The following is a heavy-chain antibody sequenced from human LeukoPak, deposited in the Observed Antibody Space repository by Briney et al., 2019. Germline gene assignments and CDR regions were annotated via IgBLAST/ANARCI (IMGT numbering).Heavy chain of an antibody. CDR2: INPSGGST. V-gene: IGHV1-46*01. CDR3: ARGSRASTVTTPLDY. D-gene: IGHD4-17*01. J-gene: IGHJ4*02. Sequence: GASVKVSCKASGYTFTSYYMHWVRQAPGQGLEWMGIINPSGGSTSYAQKFQGRVTMTRDMSTSTVYMELSSLRSEDTAVYYCARGSRASTVTTPLDYWGQGTLVTVSS. CDR1: GYTFTSYY.